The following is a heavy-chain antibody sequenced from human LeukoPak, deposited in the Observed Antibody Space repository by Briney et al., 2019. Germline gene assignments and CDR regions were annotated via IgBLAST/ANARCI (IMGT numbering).Heavy chain of an antibody. D-gene: IGHD3-9*01. CDR1: GGSISSSSYY. CDR2: IYYSGST. CDR3: ARLRYYDILTGYSTHDY. V-gene: IGHV4-39*01. J-gene: IGHJ4*02. Sequence: SQTLSLTCTVSGGSISSSSYYWGWIRQPPGKGLEWIGSIYYSGSTYYNPSLKSRVTISVDTSKNQFSLKLSSVTAADTAVYYCARLRYYDILTGYSTHDYWGQGTLVTVSS.